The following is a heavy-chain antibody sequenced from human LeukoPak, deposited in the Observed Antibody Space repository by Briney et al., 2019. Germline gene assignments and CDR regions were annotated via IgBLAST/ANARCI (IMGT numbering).Heavy chain of an antibody. Sequence: EASVKVSCKASGYTFTGYYMHWVRQAPGQGLEWMGWINPNSGGTNYAQKFQGRVTMTRDTSISTAYMELSRLRSDDTAVYYCARVGLYSSSFNWFDPWGQGTLVTVSS. CDR3: ARVGLYSSSFNWFDP. J-gene: IGHJ5*02. V-gene: IGHV1-2*02. D-gene: IGHD6-13*01. CDR2: INPNSGGT. CDR1: GYTFTGYY.